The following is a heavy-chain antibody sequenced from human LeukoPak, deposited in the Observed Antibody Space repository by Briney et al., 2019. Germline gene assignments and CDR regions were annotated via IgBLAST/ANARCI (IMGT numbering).Heavy chain of an antibody. V-gene: IGHV4-30-2*01. D-gene: IGHD4-17*01. Sequence: SETLSLTCAVSGGSISSGGYSWSWIRQPPGKGLEWIGYIYHSGSTYYNPSLKSRVTISVDRSKNQFSLKLSSVTAADTAVYYCARAERTTAFDIWGQGAKVTVSS. J-gene: IGHJ3*02. CDR1: GGSISSGGYS. CDR2: IYHSGST. CDR3: ARAERTTAFDI.